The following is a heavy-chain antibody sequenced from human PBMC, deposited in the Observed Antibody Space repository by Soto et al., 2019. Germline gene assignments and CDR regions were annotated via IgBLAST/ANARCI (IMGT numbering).Heavy chain of an antibody. CDR1: IVIFSSYA. J-gene: IGHJ4*02. V-gene: IGHV1-69*06. Sequence: SVTIASMTSIVIFSSYAISWVRQAPAQGLEWMGMIIPIFVTANYAQKFQGRVTRTADKATGTAYSDVNSLRSEDTAVYYRARDYDSSGTINYWGQENLVSVS. CDR3: ARDYDSSGTINY. D-gene: IGHD3-22*01. CDR2: IIPIFVTA.